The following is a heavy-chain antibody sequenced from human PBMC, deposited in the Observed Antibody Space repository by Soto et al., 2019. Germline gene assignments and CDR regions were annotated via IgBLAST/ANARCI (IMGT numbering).Heavy chain of an antibody. Sequence: QVQLVESGGGVVQPGRSLRLSCAASGFTFSSYGMHWVRQAPGKGLEWVAVIWYDGSNKYYADSVKGRFTISRDNSKNTLYLQMNSLRAEDTAVYYCARDGSYSSSYIDYWGQGTLVTVSS. D-gene: IGHD6-6*01. CDR3: ARDGSYSSSYIDY. J-gene: IGHJ4*02. V-gene: IGHV3-33*01. CDR2: IWYDGSNK. CDR1: GFTFSSYG.